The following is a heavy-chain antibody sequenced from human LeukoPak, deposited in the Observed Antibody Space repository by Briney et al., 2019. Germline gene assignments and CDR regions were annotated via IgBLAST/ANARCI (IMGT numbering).Heavy chain of an antibody. CDR1: GYTFTNYG. V-gene: IGHV1-69*04. CDR2: IIPILGIA. J-gene: IGHJ4*02. D-gene: IGHD3-22*01. CDR3: AREINYDSGV. Sequence: GASVKVSCKASGYTFTNYGIMWVRQAPGQGLEWMGSIIPILGIANYAQKFQGRVTITADKSTSTAYMELSSLRSEDTAVYYCAREINYDSGVWGQGTLVTVSS.